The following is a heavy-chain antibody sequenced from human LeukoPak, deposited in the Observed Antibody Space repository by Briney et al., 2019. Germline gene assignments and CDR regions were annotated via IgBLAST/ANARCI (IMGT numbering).Heavy chain of an antibody. V-gene: IGHV1-18*01. CDR1: GYTFTSYG. D-gene: IGHD6-13*01. CDR2: ISAYNGNT. J-gene: IGHJ6*02. CDR3: ARHSGIAAAGLYYYYGMDV. Sequence: ASVKVSCKASGYTFTSYGISWVRQAPGQGLEWMGWISAYNGNTNYAQKLQGRVTMTTDTSTSTAYMELRSLRSDDTAVYYCARHSGIAAAGLYYYYGMDVWGQGTTVTVSS.